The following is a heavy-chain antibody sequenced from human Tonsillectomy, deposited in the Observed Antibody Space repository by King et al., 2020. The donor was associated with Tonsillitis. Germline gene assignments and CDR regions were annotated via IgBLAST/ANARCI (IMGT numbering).Heavy chain of an antibody. V-gene: IGHV4-59*01. CDR2: IYNSGST. CDR1: GGYISTKY. J-gene: IGHJ3*02. D-gene: IGHD3-10*01. Sequence: QLQESGPGLVKPSETLSLTCTVSGGYISTKYWTWIRQPPGKGLEWIGYIYNSGSTIYNPSLKSRVSISIDTSKNQFTLKLSSMTAADTAVYFCASYSSTIPRAFDIWGQGTMVSVSS. CDR3: ASYSSTIPRAFDI.